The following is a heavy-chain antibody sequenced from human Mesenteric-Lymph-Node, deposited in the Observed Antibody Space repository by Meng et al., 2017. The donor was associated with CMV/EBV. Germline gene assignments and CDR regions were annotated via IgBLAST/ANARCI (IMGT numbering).Heavy chain of an antibody. J-gene: IGHJ4*02. CDR3: AKAVGNNYAFHFDF. D-gene: IGHD5-24*01. V-gene: IGHV3-23*01. Sequence: GESLKISCAASGFTFDSHGMSWVRQAPGKGLEWVSSISGSGRTTYYADSVKGRFTISRDNSKNPLYLQMNSLRADDTAVYYCAKAVGNNYAFHFDFWGQGTLVTVSS. CDR1: GFTFDSHG. CDR2: ISGSGRTT.